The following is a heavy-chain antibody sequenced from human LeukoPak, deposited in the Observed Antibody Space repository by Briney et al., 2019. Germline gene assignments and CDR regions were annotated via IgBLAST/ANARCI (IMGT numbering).Heavy chain of an antibody. CDR3: ARGSAGSPYSSGLPYYFDS. V-gene: IGHV3-53*01. CDR1: GFTVSSNY. D-gene: IGHD6-19*01. J-gene: IGHJ4*02. CDR2: IFSDGDR. Sequence: QAGGSLRLSCAASGFTVSSNYMSWVRQSPGKGLEWVSIIFSDGDRYYAESVKGRFTISRDNSKNTLYLQMNNLRAEDTALHYRARGSAGSPYSSGLPYYFDSWGQGALVTVSS.